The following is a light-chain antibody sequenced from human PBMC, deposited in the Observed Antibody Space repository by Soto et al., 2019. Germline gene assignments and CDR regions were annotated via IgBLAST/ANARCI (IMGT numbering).Light chain of an antibody. J-gene: IGKJ1*01. CDR2: KAS. CDR1: QSISNW. CDR3: QNYHIYSRT. V-gene: IGKV1-5*03. Sequence: DIQMTQSPSTLSASVGDRVTITCRASQSISNWLAWYQQKPGKAPKVLIYKASRLESGVPSRFTGSGSGKEFTLTISSLQPDDFATYYCQNYHIYSRTFGQGTKVEIK.